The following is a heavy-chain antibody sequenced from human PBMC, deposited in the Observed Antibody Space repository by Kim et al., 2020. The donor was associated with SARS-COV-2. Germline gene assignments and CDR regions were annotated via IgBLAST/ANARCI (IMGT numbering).Heavy chain of an antibody. D-gene: IGHD3-22*01. V-gene: IGHV3-11*06. Sequence: SVKDRFTISRDNAKNALYLQMNSLRAEDTAVYYCAGGYYDSSRNDAFDIWGQGTMVTVSS. CDR3: AGGYYDSSRNDAFDI. J-gene: IGHJ3*02.